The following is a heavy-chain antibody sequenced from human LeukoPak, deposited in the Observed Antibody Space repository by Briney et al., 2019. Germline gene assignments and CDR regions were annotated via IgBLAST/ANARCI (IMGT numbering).Heavy chain of an antibody. Sequence: ASVKVSCKASGYTFTSYGISWVRQAPGQGLEWMGWISAYNGNTNYAQKFQGRVTITADKSTSTAYMELSSLRSEDTAVYYCARDPNYDYTFDPWGQGTLVTVSS. CDR3: ARDPNYDYTFDP. V-gene: IGHV1-18*01. D-gene: IGHD3-16*01. CDR2: ISAYNGNT. CDR1: GYTFTSYG. J-gene: IGHJ5*02.